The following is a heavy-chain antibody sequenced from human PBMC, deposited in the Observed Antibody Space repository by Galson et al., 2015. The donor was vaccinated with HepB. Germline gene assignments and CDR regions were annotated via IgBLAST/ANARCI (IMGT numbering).Heavy chain of an antibody. CDR2: INPNSGGT. CDR1: GYTFTGYY. Sequence: SVKVSCKASGYTFTGYYMHWVRQAPGQGLEWMGWINPNSGGTNYAQKFQGRVTMTRDTPISTAYMELSRLRSDDTAVYYCARWIYGSYYYMDVWGKGTTVTVSS. J-gene: IGHJ6*03. CDR3: ARWIYGSYYYMDV. D-gene: IGHD5-12*01. V-gene: IGHV1-2*02.